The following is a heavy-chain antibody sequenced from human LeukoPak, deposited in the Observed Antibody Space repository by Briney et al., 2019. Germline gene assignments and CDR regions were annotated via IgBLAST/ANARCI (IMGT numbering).Heavy chain of an antibody. Sequence: SETLSLTCAVYIDSFSNYHWNWIRQTPAKGMEWIGEVNESGGTNISPSLRSRVILSVDTSKNQFSLKLISVAVADTAIYYCARGQGATVPQVGKNWFDPWGQGTRVTVSS. CDR3: ARGQGATVPQVGKNWFDP. D-gene: IGHD1-26*01. CDR2: VNESGGT. J-gene: IGHJ5*02. CDR1: IDSFSNYH. V-gene: IGHV4-34*01.